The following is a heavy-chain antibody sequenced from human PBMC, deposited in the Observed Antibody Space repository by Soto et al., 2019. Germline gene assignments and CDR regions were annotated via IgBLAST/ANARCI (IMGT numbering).Heavy chain of an antibody. CDR1: GFTFRNYG. D-gene: IGHD5-18*01. Sequence: GGSLRLSCAASGFTFRNYGMHWVRQAPGKGLEWVAVISDDGSNKYNVGSVEGRFTISRDNSKNTLYLQMNSLGVGDTAVYYCAKGGGYSYGTNDAFDIWGQGTVVTVSS. CDR2: ISDDGSNK. CDR3: AKGGGYSYGTNDAFDI. V-gene: IGHV3-30*18. J-gene: IGHJ3*02.